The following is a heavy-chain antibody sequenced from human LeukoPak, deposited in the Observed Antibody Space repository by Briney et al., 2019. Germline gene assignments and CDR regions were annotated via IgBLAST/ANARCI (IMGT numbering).Heavy chain of an antibody. CDR3: ARGGYYGGWFDP. V-gene: IGHV4-31*03. Sequence: SQTLSLTCTVSGGSISSGSYYWSWIRQHPGKGLEWIGYIYYSGSTYYNPSLKSRVTITVDTSKNQFSLKLSSVTAADTAVYYCARGGYYGGWFDPWGQGTLVTVSS. D-gene: IGHD4-23*01. CDR1: GGSISSGSYY. CDR2: IYYSGST. J-gene: IGHJ5*02.